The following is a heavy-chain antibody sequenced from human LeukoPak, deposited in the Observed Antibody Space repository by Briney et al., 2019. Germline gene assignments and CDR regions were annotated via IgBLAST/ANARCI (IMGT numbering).Heavy chain of an antibody. CDR2: ISYDGSNK. CDR1: GFTFSSYG. Sequence: GGSLRLSCAASGFTFSSYGMHWVRQAPGKGLEWVAVISYDGSNKYYADSVKGRFTISRDNSKNTLYLQMNSLRAEDTAVYYCARAYSYGPYYFDYWGQGTLVTVSS. CDR3: ARAYSYGPYYFDY. J-gene: IGHJ4*02. V-gene: IGHV3-30*06. D-gene: IGHD5-18*01.